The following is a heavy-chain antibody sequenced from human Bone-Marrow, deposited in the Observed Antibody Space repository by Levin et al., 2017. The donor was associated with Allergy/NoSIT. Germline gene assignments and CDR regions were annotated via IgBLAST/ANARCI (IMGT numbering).Heavy chain of an antibody. J-gene: IGHJ5*02. CDR2: IKPKTNSYAT. Sequence: LSLTCVASGFTFSGSAIHWFRQTSEKGLEWVGRIKPKTNSYATLYSASVIGRFTVSRDDSKNTAYLQMNSLKRDDTAVYYCTRLLGDGWFDPWGQGTLVTVSS. V-gene: IGHV3-73*01. CDR3: TRLLGDGWFDP. D-gene: IGHD3-16*01. CDR1: GFTFSGSA.